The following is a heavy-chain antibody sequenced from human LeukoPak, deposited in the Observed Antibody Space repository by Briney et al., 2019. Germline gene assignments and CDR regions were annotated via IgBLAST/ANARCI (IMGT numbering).Heavy chain of an antibody. CDR3: ARSTTYGDLLFDY. D-gene: IGHD4-17*01. CDR2: IYDSGST. V-gene: IGHV4-59*01. CDR1: GDSISGYY. Sequence: SETLSLTCTVSGDSISGYYWSWIRQPPGKELEWIGYIYDSGSTNYNPSLKSRVTISVDTSKDQFSLKLTSVTAADTAVYYCARSTTYGDLLFDYWGQGTLVTVSS. J-gene: IGHJ4*02.